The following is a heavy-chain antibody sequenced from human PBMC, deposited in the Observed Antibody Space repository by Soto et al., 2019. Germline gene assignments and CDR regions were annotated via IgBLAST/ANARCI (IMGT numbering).Heavy chain of an antibody. CDR2: ISVNNGKI. V-gene: IGHV1-18*04. Sequence: QVQLVQSGAEVRKPGASVKVSCTASGYTFTNYGITWVRQAPGQGLEWMGWISVNNGKINDAQKVQGRVTMTTDTSTSTAYMELWRLSYDDTAVYYCARAYSYGSYWFFDLWGRGTLVTVSS. CDR1: GYTFTNYG. J-gene: IGHJ2*01. CDR3: ARAYSYGSYWFFDL. D-gene: IGHD5-18*01.